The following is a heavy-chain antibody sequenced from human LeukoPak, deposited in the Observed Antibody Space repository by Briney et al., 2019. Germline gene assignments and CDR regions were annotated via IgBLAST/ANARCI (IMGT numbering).Heavy chain of an antibody. Sequence: GGSLRLSCAASGFIFDDYGTNWVRQAPGKGLEWVSGINWNGGSAGYADSVKGRFTISRDNAKNSLYLQMNSLRAEDTALYYCARDHYTWNDAYLDYWGQGTLVTVSS. CDR1: GFIFDDYG. CDR3: ARDHYTWNDAYLDY. V-gene: IGHV3-20*04. J-gene: IGHJ4*02. D-gene: IGHD1-1*01. CDR2: INWNGGSA.